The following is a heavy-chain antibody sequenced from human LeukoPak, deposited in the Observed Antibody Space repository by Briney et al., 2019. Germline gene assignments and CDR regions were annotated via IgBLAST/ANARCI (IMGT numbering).Heavy chain of an antibody. J-gene: IGHJ6*03. Sequence: GGSLRLSCAASGFTFSSYGMHWVRQAPGKGLEWVAVISYDGSNKYYADSVKGRFTISRDNSKNTLYLQMNSLRAEDTAVYYCARYQGIAAAGDYYYYYYMDVWGKGTTVTVSS. V-gene: IGHV3-30*03. CDR1: GFTFSSYG. CDR2: ISYDGSNK. D-gene: IGHD6-13*01. CDR3: ARYQGIAAAGDYYYYYYMDV.